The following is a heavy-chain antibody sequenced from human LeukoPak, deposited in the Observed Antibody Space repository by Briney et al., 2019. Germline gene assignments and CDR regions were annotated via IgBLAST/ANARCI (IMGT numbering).Heavy chain of an antibody. Sequence: GGSLRLSCAASGFTFSSYSMNWVRQAPGKGLEWVSSISSSSSYIYYADSVKGRFTISRDNAKNSLYLQMNSLRAEDTAVYYCARVGRPTDTAMDDFDYWDQGTLVTVSS. CDR3: ARVGRPTDTAMDDFDY. CDR1: GFTFSSYS. CDR2: ISSSSSYI. J-gene: IGHJ4*02. V-gene: IGHV3-21*01. D-gene: IGHD5-18*01.